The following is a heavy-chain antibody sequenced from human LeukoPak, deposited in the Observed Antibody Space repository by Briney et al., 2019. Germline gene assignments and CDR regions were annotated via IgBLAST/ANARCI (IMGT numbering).Heavy chain of an antibody. J-gene: IGHJ6*03. Sequence: SETLSLTCTVSGGSISSHYWSWIRQPPGKGLEWIGYIYYSGSTNYNPSLKRRVTISVDTSKNQFSLKLSSVTAADTAVYYCARGRDCSSTSCSTYYYYYYMDVWGKGTTVTVSS. CDR3: ARGRDCSSTSCSTYYYYYYMDV. V-gene: IGHV4-59*11. CDR2: IYYSGST. D-gene: IGHD2-2*02. CDR1: GGSISSHY.